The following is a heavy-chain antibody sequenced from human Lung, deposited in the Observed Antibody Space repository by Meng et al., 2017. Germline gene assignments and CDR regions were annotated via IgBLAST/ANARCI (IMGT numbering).Heavy chain of an antibody. CDR2: INPSDGYT. D-gene: IGHD4-17*01. Sequence: QVQRVQAGAEGKNPGAAVKVSCKAAGYTFTRHWMHWVRQAPGQGLEWMGIINPSDGYTMYEQKFQDRITITGDTSTGTVYMELSGLRSEDTAVYYCTRDHSTADVTVWWFDPWGQGTLVTVSS. CDR1: GYTFTRHW. V-gene: IGHV1-46*01. J-gene: IGHJ5*02. CDR3: TRDHSTADVTVWWFDP.